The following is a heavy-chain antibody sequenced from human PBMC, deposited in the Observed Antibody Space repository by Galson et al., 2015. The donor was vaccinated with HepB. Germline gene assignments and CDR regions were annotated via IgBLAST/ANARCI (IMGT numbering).Heavy chain of an antibody. CDR2: INPNSGGT. Sequence: SVKVSCKASGYTFTGYYMHWVRQAPGQGLEWMGRINPNSGGTNYAQKFQGRVTMTRDTSISTAYMELSRLRSDDTAVYYCARLTPLQRIAVAVGGYWGQGTLVTVSS. CDR1: GYTFTGYY. D-gene: IGHD6-19*01. J-gene: IGHJ4*02. CDR3: ARLTPLQRIAVAVGGY. V-gene: IGHV1-2*06.